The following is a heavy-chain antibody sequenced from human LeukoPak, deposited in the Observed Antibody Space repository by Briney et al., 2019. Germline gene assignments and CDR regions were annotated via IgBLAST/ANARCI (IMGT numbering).Heavy chain of an antibody. V-gene: IGHV3-30*02. Sequence: GGSLRLSCAASGFTFSAYGMHWVRQAPGKGLEWVSFIHYDARNKYYADSVKGRFTISRDNSKNTLYLQMNSLRAEDTAVYYCANCLPQLRDMDVWGKGTTVTVSS. CDR1: GFTFSAYG. CDR3: ANCLPQLRDMDV. CDR2: IHYDARNK. D-gene: IGHD6-6*01. J-gene: IGHJ6*03.